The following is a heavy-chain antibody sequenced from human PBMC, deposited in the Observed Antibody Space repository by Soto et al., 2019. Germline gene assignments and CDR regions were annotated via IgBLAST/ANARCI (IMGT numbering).Heavy chain of an antibody. J-gene: IGHJ4*02. CDR3: ARDRPVAGIPGLHFDY. V-gene: IGHV4-31*03. D-gene: IGHD6-19*01. CDR2: IYYSGST. Sequence: QVQLQESGPGLVKPSQTLSLTCTVSGGSISSGGYYWSWIRQHPGKGLEWIGYIYYSGSTYYNPSLKSRVTISVDTSKNQFSLKLSSVTAADTAVYYCARDRPVAGIPGLHFDYWGQGTLVTVSS. CDR1: GGSISSGGYY.